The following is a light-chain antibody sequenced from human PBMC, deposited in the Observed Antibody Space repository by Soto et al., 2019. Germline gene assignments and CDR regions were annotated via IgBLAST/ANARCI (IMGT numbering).Light chain of an antibody. V-gene: IGKV1-5*03. CDR2: KAY. Sequence: IHIAQAASSLAASVGDRVTMTCRDSQSISSWFAWFQQKPGKAPKLLIYKAYILEVGVQSRFRGRGSGTEFNISISTMQHDEFETYYCQQYENYFWKLGQGTKVDI. CDR1: QSISSW. CDR3: QQYENYFWK. J-gene: IGKJ1*01.